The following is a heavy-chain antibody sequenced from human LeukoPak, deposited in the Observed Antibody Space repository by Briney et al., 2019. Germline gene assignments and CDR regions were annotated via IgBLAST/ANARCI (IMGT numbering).Heavy chain of an antibody. Sequence: GASVKVSCKASGYTFTSYGISWVRQAPGQGLEWMGWISAYNGNTNYAQKLQGRVTMTTDTSTSTAYMELRSLRSDDTAVYYCARAAFAGREGCSSTSCPIFDYWGQGTLVTVSS. J-gene: IGHJ4*02. V-gene: IGHV1-18*01. CDR1: GYTFTSYG. CDR2: ISAYNGNT. CDR3: ARAAFAGREGCSSTSCPIFDY. D-gene: IGHD2-2*01.